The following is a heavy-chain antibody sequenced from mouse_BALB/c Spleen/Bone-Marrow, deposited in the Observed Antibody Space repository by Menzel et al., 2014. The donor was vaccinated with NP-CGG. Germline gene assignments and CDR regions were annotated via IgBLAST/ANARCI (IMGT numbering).Heavy chain of an antibody. V-gene: IGHV5-9-2*01. D-gene: IGHD2-4*01. CDR3: ARHAYYDQTEVSFVY. J-gene: IGHJ3*01. CDR1: GFSFNSYG. CDR2: ISGGGSYT. Sequence: EVMLVESGGGLVKSGGSLKLSCAASGFSFNSYGMSWVRQTPEKRLEWVATISGGGSYTFYPDSVKGRFTISRDNAKNKLYLQLRSLRSEDTALYYCARHAYYDQTEVSFVYSGHGTLGTVS.